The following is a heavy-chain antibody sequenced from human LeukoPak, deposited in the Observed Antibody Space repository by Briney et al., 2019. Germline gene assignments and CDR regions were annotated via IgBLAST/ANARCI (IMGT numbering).Heavy chain of an antibody. D-gene: IGHD5-12*01. V-gene: IGHV3-7*01. Sequence: GGFLRLSCAASGLTFSSYWMTWVRKAPGKGLEWVANIKLDGTEKYYVDSVKGRFTISRDNAMNSLDLQMNSLRVEDTAVYYCARDIGLSGYDLLDYWGQGTMVTVSS. CDR1: GLTFSSYW. CDR2: IKLDGTEK. J-gene: IGHJ4*02. CDR3: ARDIGLSGYDLLDY.